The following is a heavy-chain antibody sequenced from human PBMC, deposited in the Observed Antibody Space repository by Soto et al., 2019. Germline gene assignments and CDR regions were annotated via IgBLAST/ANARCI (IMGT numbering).Heavy chain of an antibody. J-gene: IGHJ6*02. CDR1: GFTFSSYE. CDR2: ISSSGSTI. CDR3: ERDDSSGFWAYGMDV. D-gene: IGHD3-22*01. V-gene: IGHV3-48*03. Sequence: GGSLRLSCAASGFTFSSYEMNWVRQAPGKGLEWVSYISSSGSTIYYADSVKGRFTISRDNAKNSLYLQMNSLRAEDTAVYYCERDDSSGFWAYGMDVWGQGTTVTVSS.